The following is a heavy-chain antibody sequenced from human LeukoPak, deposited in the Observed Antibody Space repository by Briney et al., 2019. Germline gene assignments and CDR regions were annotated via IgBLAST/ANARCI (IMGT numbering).Heavy chain of an antibody. V-gene: IGHV3-23*01. CDR2: ISGTTSGT. Sequence: QTGGSLRLSCAVSGFTFSTCAMSWVRQAPGKGLEWVSGISGTTSGTYYADSVKGRFTISRDNSKNTLFLQVNSLRAEDTAVYYCAKVRTYFYHGLDVWGQGTTVTVSS. CDR1: GFTFSTCA. J-gene: IGHJ6*02. CDR3: AKVRTYFYHGLDV. D-gene: IGHD1-14*01.